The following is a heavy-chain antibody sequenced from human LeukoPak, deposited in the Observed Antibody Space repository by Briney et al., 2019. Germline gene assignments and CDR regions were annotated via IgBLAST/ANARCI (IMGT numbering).Heavy chain of an antibody. Sequence: QPSETLSLTCTVSGGSISSANPCWSWVRQSPGEGLEWIGYIHYDGRAHYHPSLERRVSMSLDMSKNQFSLSLSSVTAADTAIYYWAREVITPGDSDGFDLWGQGTMVSVSS. CDR3: AREVITPGDSDGFDL. D-gene: IGHD2-2*01. CDR1: GGSISSANPC. CDR2: IHYDGRA. J-gene: IGHJ3*01. V-gene: IGHV4-30-4*08.